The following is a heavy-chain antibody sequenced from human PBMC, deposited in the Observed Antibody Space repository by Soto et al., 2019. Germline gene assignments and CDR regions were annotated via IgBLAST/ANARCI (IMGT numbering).Heavy chain of an antibody. CDR1: GGSLSSYP. Sequence: SETLSLTCTVSGGSLSSYPWRWLRLPAGHGLARIGRIYTRGSTNYNPSLKSRVTMSVDPSKNQSSLKLSSVTAADTAVYYCARVGKLELQGGAFDIWGQGTMVTVSS. CDR2: IYTRGST. V-gene: IGHV4-4*07. D-gene: IGHD1-7*01. CDR3: ARVGKLELQGGAFDI. J-gene: IGHJ3*02.